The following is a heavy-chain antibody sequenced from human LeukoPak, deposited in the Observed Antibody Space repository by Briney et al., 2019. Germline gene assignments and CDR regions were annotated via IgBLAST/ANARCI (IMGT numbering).Heavy chain of an antibody. Sequence: GGSLRLSCAASGFTFSNAWMSWVRQAPGKGLEWVGRIKSKTDGGTTDYAAPVKGRFTISRDDSKNTLYLQMNSLKTEDTAVYYCTTDSTAYYYDSSGYYPSFDYWGQGTLVTVSS. CDR2: IKSKTDGGTT. V-gene: IGHV3-15*01. CDR3: TTDSTAYYYDSSGYYPSFDY. CDR1: GFTFSNAW. D-gene: IGHD3-22*01. J-gene: IGHJ4*02.